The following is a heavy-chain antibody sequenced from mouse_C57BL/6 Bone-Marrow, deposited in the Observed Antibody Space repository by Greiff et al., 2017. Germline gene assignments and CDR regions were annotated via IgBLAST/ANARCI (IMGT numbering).Heavy chain of an antibody. CDR1: GYTFSSYC. CDR3: ASYDYAAMGY. CDR2: ISRGSGDT. V-gene: IGHV5-6*01. D-gene: IGHD2-12*01. J-gene: IGHJ4*01. Sequence: EVMLVEPGGELVKPGGSLKLSCAASGYTFSSYCMPWVRQTPGRRLEWVASISRGSGDTYYPDSVKGRVTISGDNAKNTPYLQMSSLKSEDTAMYYCASYDYAAMGYWGQGPSVTVSS.